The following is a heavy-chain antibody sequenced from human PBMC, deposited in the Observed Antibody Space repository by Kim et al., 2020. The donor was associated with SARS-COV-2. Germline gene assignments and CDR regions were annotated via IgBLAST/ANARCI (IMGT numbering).Heavy chain of an antibody. Sequence: GGSLRLSCAASGFTFSSYAMSWVRQAPGKGLEWVSVIYSGGSSTYYADSVKGRFTISRDNSKNTLYLQMNSLRAEDTAVYYCAKDHFGGENWFDPWGQGTLVTVSS. CDR3: AKDHFGGENWFDP. CDR2: IYSGGSST. J-gene: IGHJ5*02. V-gene: IGHV3-23*03. CDR1: GFTFSSYA. D-gene: IGHD3-16*01.